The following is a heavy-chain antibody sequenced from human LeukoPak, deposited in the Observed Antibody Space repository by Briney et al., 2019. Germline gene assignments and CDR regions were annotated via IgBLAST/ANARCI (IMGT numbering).Heavy chain of an antibody. CDR2: ISGSGGST. CDR3: AKARRTLLAMIKWFDP. Sequence: GGSLRLSCAASGFTFSSYAMSWVRQAPGKGLEWVSAISGSGGSTYYADPVKGRFTISRDNSKNTLYLQMNSLRAEDTAVYYCAKARRTLLAMIKWFDPWGQGTLVTVSS. CDR1: GFTFSSYA. V-gene: IGHV3-23*01. D-gene: IGHD3-22*01. J-gene: IGHJ5*02.